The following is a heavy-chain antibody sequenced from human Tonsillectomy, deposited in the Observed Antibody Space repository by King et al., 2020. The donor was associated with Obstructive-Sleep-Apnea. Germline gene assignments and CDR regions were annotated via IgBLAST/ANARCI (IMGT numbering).Heavy chain of an antibody. J-gene: IGHJ4*02. CDR2: IYLDDEK. CDR1: GFSPSTAGVG. CDR3: VHRRAGTYYFDY. D-gene: IGHD1-26*01. V-gene: IGHV2-5*02. Sequence: TLKESGPTLVKPTQTLTLTCTISGFSPSTAGVGVGWIRQPPGKALEWLALIYLDDEKRYNPSLKGRLTLTKDTSKNQVILTMTNMDPVDTATYFCVHRRAGTYYFDYWGQGTLVTVSS.